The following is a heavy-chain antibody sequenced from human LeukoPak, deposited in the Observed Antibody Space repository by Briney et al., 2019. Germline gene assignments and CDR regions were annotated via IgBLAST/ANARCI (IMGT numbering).Heavy chain of an antibody. D-gene: IGHD3-10*01. CDR2: IRYDGSNK. V-gene: IGHV3-30*02. CDR3: AKSGYYGSGSYPIDY. CDR1: GFTFSSYG. Sequence: GGSLRLSCAASGFTFSSYGMHWVRQAPGKGLEWVAFIRYDGSNKYYADSVKGRFTISRDNSKNTLYLQMNSLRAEETAVYYCAKSGYYGSGSYPIDYWGQGTLVTVSS. J-gene: IGHJ4*02.